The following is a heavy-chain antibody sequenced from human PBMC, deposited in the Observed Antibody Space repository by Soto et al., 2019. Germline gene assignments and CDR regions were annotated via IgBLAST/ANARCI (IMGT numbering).Heavy chain of an antibody. V-gene: IGHV3-21*01. CDR1: GFTFSSYS. CDR2: ISSSSSYI. D-gene: IGHD2-2*01. Sequence: GGFLRLSCAASGFTFSSYSMNWVRQAPGKGLEWVSSISSSSSYIYYADSVKGRFTISRDNAKNSLYLQMNSLRAEDTAVYYYARVRCSSTSCYGYYYYMDVWGKGTTVTVSS. J-gene: IGHJ6*03. CDR3: ARVRCSSTSCYGYYYYMDV.